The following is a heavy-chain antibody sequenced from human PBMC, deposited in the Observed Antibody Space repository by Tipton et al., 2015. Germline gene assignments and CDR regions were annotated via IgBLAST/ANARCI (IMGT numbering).Heavy chain of an antibody. CDR3: ARQRNDFWSGYPYWYFDL. V-gene: IGHV4-39*01. CDR2: IYSSGST. Sequence: TLSLTCSVSGVSISSRPYYWGWIRQPPGKGLEWIGTIYSSGSTFYNPSLKSRLTISVDTSKNQFSLKLSSVTAADTAVYYCARQRNDFWSGYPYWYFDLWGRGTLVTVSS. D-gene: IGHD3-3*01. CDR1: GVSISSRPYY. J-gene: IGHJ2*01.